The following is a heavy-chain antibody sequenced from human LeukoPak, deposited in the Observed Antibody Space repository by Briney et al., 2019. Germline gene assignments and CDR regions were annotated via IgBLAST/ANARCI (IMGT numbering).Heavy chain of an antibody. CDR1: GGSISSYY. Sequence: SETLSLTCTVSGGSISSYYWSWIRQPPGKGLEWIGYIYYSGSTNYNPSLKSRVTILVDTSKNQFSLKLSSVTAADTAVYYCASLRWYSRVIQHWGQGTLVTVSS. D-gene: IGHD6-13*01. CDR2: IYYSGST. J-gene: IGHJ1*01. CDR3: ASLRWYSRVIQH. V-gene: IGHV4-59*01.